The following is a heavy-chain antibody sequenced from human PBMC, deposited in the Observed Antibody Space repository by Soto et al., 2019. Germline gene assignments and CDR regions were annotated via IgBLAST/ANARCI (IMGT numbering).Heavy chain of an antibody. CDR3: VRAPGSATVTTSYVDY. J-gene: IGHJ4*02. D-gene: IGHD4-17*01. V-gene: IGHV3-30*03. Sequence: GGSLRLSCAASGFTFRNYAMHWVRQAPGKGLEWVVVISYDGSKKYYADSLEGRFTISRDNSNNTLYLQMNSLTDEDTAVYYCVRAPGSATVTTSYVDYWGQGTLVTVSS. CDR1: GFTFRNYA. CDR2: ISYDGSKK.